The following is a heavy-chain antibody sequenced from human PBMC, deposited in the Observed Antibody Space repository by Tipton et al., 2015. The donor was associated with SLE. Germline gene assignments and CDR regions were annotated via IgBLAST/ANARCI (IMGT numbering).Heavy chain of an antibody. V-gene: IGHV4-59*08. CDR2: VCNSGSA. J-gene: IGHJ6*02. CDR3: ARQRLRLLSALDY. CDR1: GASVCSFC. Sequence: TLSLTCTVSGASVCSFCWNWIRQSPGKGLEWIGCVCNSGSANYDPSLKSRGTISVDTSRNHFSLELTSVTAADTAVYYCARQRLRLLSALDYWGQGTTVTVSS. D-gene: IGHD3-16*01.